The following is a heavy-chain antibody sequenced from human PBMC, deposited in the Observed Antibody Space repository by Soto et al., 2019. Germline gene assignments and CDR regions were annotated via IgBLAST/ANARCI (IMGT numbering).Heavy chain of an antibody. D-gene: IGHD4-17*01. CDR3: ARVNDSDDSAFDY. Sequence: ASVKVSCKASGGTFSNHLIHWVRQAPGQGLEWMGIVDPSGGSPRYTQKFQGRVSMTRDTSSSTVYMELSSLRSEDTAVYYCARVNDSDDSAFDYWGQGTPVTVSS. J-gene: IGHJ4*02. CDR2: VDPSGGSP. CDR1: GGTFSNHL. V-gene: IGHV1-46*01.